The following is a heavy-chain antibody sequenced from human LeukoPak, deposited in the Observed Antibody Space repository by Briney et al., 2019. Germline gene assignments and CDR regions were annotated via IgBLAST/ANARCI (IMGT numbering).Heavy chain of an antibody. CDR2: IYHSGST. CDR3: ARTGIANY. J-gene: IGHJ4*02. CDR1: GYSISSGYY. D-gene: IGHD6-13*01. Sequence: PSETLSLTCTVSGYSISSGYYWGWIRQPPGKGLEWIGSIYHSGSTYYNPSLKSRVTISVDTSKNQFSLKLSSVTAADTAVYYCARTGIANYWGQGTLVTVSS. V-gene: IGHV4-38-2*02.